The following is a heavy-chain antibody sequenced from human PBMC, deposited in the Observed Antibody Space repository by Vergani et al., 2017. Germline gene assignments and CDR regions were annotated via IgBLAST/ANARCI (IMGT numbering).Heavy chain of an antibody. CDR1: EFILGTYW. D-gene: IGHD3-3*01. J-gene: IGHJ4*02. V-gene: IGHV3-7*01. Sequence: DVQIVESGGGLVQPGGSLRLSCTGSEFILGTYWMTWVRQAPRKGLEWVASIKQDGSEKQYVDSVKGRFTISRDNAKNSLYLQMNSLRAEDTAVYYCARPHRGIYDFWSGYYGGCFDYWGQGTLVTVSS. CDR2: IKQDGSEK. CDR3: ARPHRGIYDFWSGYYGGCFDY.